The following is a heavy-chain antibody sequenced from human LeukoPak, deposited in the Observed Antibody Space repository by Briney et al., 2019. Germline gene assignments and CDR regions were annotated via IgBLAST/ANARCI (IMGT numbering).Heavy chain of an antibody. CDR2: ISGSGGST. Sequence: PGGTLRLSCAASGFTFSSYAMSWVRQAPGKGLEWVSAISGSGGSTYYADSVKGRFTISRDNSKNTLYLQMNSLRAEDTAVYYCAKARGYSYGYSFDYWGQGTLVTVSS. J-gene: IGHJ4*02. CDR3: AKARGYSYGYSFDY. D-gene: IGHD5-18*01. CDR1: GFTFSSYA. V-gene: IGHV3-23*01.